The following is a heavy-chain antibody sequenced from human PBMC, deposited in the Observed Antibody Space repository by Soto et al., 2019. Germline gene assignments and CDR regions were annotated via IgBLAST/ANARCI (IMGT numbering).Heavy chain of an antibody. V-gene: IGHV3-7*01. Sequence: GGSLRLSCAASGFTFSSYWMSWVRQAPGKGLEWVANIKQDGSEKYYVDSVKGRFTISRDNAKNSLYLQMNSLRAEDTAVYYCASGLYDYIWGSYRSDAFDIWGQGTMVTVSS. D-gene: IGHD3-16*02. CDR2: IKQDGSEK. CDR1: GFTFSSYW. CDR3: ASGLYDYIWGSYRSDAFDI. J-gene: IGHJ3*02.